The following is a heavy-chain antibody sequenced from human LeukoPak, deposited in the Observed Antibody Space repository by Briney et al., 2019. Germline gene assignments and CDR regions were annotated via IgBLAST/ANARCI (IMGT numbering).Heavy chain of an antibody. J-gene: IGHJ4*02. CDR1: GGSISSYY. CDR2: IYYSGST. D-gene: IGHD3-16*01. CDR3: ARGLGDWDFDY. V-gene: IGHV4-59*01. Sequence: PSETLSLTCTVSGGSISSYYWSWIRQPPGKGLEWIGYIYYSGSTNYNPSLKSRVTISVDTSKNQFSLKLSSVTAADTAVYYCARGLGDWDFDYWGQGTLVTVSS.